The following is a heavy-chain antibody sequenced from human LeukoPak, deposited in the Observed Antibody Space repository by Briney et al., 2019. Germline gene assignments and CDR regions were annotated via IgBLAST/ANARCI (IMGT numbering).Heavy chain of an antibody. D-gene: IGHD2-15*01. Sequence: SETLSLTCAVYGGSFSGYYWSWIRQPPGKGLEWIGEINHSGSTNYNPSFKSRVTISVDTSKNQFSLKLSSVTAADTAVYYCARVYEGLLNNDYGDYWGQGTLVTVSS. J-gene: IGHJ4*02. V-gene: IGHV4-34*01. CDR3: ARVYEGLLNNDYGDY. CDR2: INHSGST. CDR1: GGSFSGYY.